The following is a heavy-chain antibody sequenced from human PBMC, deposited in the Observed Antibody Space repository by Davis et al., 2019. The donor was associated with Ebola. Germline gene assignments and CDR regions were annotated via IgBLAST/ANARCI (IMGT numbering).Heavy chain of an antibody. J-gene: IGHJ6*02. CDR1: GFSFSSYW. D-gene: IGHD3-10*01. V-gene: IGHV3-74*01. CDR2: IKSDGSTK. Sequence: HTGGSLRLSCVVSGFSFSSYWMHWVRQAPGKGLVWLSRIKSDGSTKSYADSVKGRFTISRDNSKNTLYLQMNSLRGEDTAVYYCAKVYYGSGSPPPVEDVWGQGTTVTVSS. CDR3: AKVYYGSGSPPPVEDV.